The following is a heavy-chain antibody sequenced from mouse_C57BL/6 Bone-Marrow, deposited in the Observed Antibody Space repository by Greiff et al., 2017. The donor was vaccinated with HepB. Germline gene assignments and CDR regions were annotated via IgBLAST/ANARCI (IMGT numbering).Heavy chain of an antibody. D-gene: IGHD2-3*01. CDR3: ARHLEDGYYVWFAY. Sequence: EVKLVESGGDLVKPGGSLKLSCAASGFTFSSYGMSWVRQTPDKRLEWVATISSGGSYTYYPDSVKGRFTISRDNAKNTLYLQMSSLKSEDTAMYYCARHLEDGYYVWFAYWGQGTLVTVSA. CDR1: GFTFSSYG. V-gene: IGHV5-6*01. CDR2: ISSGGSYT. J-gene: IGHJ3*01.